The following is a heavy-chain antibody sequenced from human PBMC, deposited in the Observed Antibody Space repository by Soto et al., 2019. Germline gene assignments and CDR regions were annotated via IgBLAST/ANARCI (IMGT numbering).Heavy chain of an antibody. CDR1: GYTFTSYG. J-gene: IGHJ6*02. CDR3: AREGEQQLAHYYYGMDV. V-gene: IGHV1-18*01. Sequence: QVQLVQSGAEVKKPGASVKVSCKASGYTFTSYGISWVRQAPGQGLEWRGWIIAYNGNTNYAKKLQGRVTMTTDTSTSTAYMELRSLRSDDTAVYYCAREGEQQLAHYYYGMDVWGQGTTVTVSS. CDR2: IIAYNGNT. D-gene: IGHD6-13*01.